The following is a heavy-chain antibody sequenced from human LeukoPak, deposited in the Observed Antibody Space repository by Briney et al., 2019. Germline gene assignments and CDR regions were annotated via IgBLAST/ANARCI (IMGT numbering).Heavy chain of an antibody. Sequence: SVKVSCKASGGTFSSYAISWVRQAPGQGLEWMGGIIPIFGTTNHAQKFQGRVTITADESTSTAYMELSSLRSEDTAVYYCATTSTYYYDSSGYRNLDYWGQGTLVTVSS. CDR1: GGTFSSYA. CDR2: IIPIFGTT. V-gene: IGHV1-69*13. CDR3: ATTSTYYYDSSGYRNLDY. J-gene: IGHJ4*02. D-gene: IGHD3-22*01.